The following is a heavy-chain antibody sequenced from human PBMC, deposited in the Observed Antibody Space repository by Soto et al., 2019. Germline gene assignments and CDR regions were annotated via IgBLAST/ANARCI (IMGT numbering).Heavy chain of an antibody. D-gene: IGHD3-10*02. V-gene: IGHV4-31*03. CDR3: ARRLFGSQSLDI. CDR1: GGSISSGGYY. Sequence: TLSLTCTVSGGSISSGGYYWSWIRQHPGKGLEWIGYIYYSGSTYYNPSLKSRVTISVDTSKNQFSLKLSSVTAADTAVYYCARRLFGSQSLDIWGQGTMVTVSS. CDR2: IYYSGST. J-gene: IGHJ3*02.